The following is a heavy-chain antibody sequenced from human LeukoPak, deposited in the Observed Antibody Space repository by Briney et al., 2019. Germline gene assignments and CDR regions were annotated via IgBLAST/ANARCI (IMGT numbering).Heavy chain of an antibody. J-gene: IGHJ4*02. CDR3: ARHVAQVTYHYETIN. Sequence: SDTLSLTCTVSGGSISTYYWTWIRQPPGKGLEWIGNIYYSGYTYYNPSLKSRVTISVDTSKNLFSLKLSSVTAADTAVYYCARHVAQVTYHYETINWGQGTLVTVSS. D-gene: IGHD3-22*01. V-gene: IGHV4-39*01. CDR2: IYYSGYT. CDR1: GGSISTYY.